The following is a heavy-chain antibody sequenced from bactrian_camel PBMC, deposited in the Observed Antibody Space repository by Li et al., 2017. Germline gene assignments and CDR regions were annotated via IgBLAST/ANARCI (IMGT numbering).Heavy chain of an antibody. V-gene: IGHV3S63*01. D-gene: IGHD1*01. CDR2: LYSSRGGRP. CDR3: AAATHFVGSWRGCTSRGDQYRY. CDR1: GGYSYINA. Sequence: HVQLVESGGGSVQAGGSLRLSCAVSGGYSYINARMAWFRQAPGKEREGVATLYSSRGGRPYYADSVKGRFTISQDNAKNTLYLQMNSLTPEDTAMYYCAAATHFVGSWRGCTSRGDQYRYWGQGTQVTVS. J-gene: IGHJ4*01.